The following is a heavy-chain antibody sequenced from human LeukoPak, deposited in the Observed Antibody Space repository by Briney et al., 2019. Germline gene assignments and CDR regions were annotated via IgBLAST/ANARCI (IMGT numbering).Heavy chain of an antibody. Sequence: GGSLRLSCAASGFTFSSFWMSWVRQAPGKGLEWVANIDQDGSNKYYVDSLKGRFTISRDNAKNSLFLQMNRLRAEDTAVYYCVRDIAVAANHDSWGQGTLVTVSS. J-gene: IGHJ4*02. V-gene: IGHV3-7*05. CDR1: GFTFSSFW. D-gene: IGHD6-19*01. CDR2: IDQDGSNK. CDR3: VRDIAVAANHDS.